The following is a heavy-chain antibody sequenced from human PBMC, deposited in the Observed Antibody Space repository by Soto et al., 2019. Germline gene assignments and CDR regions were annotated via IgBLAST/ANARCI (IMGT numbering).Heavy chain of an antibody. CDR2: INPNSGGT. CDR3: ARGRTIFGVVTPPNNWFDP. V-gene: IGHV1-2*02. J-gene: IGHJ5*02. D-gene: IGHD3-3*01. Sequence: ASVKVSCKASGYTFTGYYMHWVRQAPGQGLEWMGWINPNSGGTNYAQKFQGRVTMTRDTSISTAYMELSRLRSDDTAVYYCARGRTIFGVVTPPNNWFDPWGQGTLVTAPQ. CDR1: GYTFTGYY.